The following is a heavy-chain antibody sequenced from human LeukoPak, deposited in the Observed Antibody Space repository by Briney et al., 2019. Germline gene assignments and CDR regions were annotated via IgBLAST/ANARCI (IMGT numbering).Heavy chain of an antibody. D-gene: IGHD6-19*01. CDR1: GFNFANHA. Sequence: PGGSLRLSCAASGFNFANHAMSWVRQTAGKGLEWVSAISGSGGSTYYADSVKGRFTISRDNSKNTLYLQMNSLRAEDTAVYYCAKESKSSGYSDYWGQGTLVTVSS. CDR2: ISGSGGST. V-gene: IGHV3-23*01. CDR3: AKESKSSGYSDY. J-gene: IGHJ4*02.